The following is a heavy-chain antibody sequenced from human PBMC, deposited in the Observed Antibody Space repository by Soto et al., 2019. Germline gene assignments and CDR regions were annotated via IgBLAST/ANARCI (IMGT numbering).Heavy chain of an antibody. D-gene: IGHD1-26*01. CDR2: INPKSGGT. CDR3: ARDLAKGGGSAGFDY. CDR1: WYTFTVDY. J-gene: IGHJ4*02. V-gene: IGHV1-2*02. Sequence: SVKVYFKASWYTFTVDYMDWVREAPGQGLEWMGWINPKSGGTMYPQKFQGRVTMTWDTSISTAYMALTRLRSDDTAVYYCARDLAKGGGSAGFDYWGQGTLVTVSS.